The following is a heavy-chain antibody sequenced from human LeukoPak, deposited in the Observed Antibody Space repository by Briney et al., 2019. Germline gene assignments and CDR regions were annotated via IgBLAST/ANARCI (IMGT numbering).Heavy chain of an antibody. CDR3: ARGYPYDSSGYYRKLDY. CDR1: GYSFTSYA. V-gene: IGHV7-4-1*02. Sequence: ASVKVSCKASGYSFTSYAMNWVRQAPGRGLEWVGWINTNTENPTYGQGFTGRFVFSLDTSVSTAYLQISSLEAEDTAVYYCARGYPYDSSGYYRKLDYWGQGTLVTVSS. J-gene: IGHJ4*02. D-gene: IGHD3-22*01. CDR2: INTNTENP.